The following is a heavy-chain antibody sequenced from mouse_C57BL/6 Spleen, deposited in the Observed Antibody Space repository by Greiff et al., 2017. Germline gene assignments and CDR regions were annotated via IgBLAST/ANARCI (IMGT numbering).Heavy chain of an antibody. CDR3: ARRRAYYSNYGDYAMDY. J-gene: IGHJ4*01. CDR2: INPSNGGT. CDR1: GYTFTSYW. D-gene: IGHD2-5*01. V-gene: IGHV1-53*01. Sequence: QVHVKQPGTELVKPGASVKLSCKASGYTFTSYWMHWVKQRPGQGLEWIGNINPSNGGTNYNEKFKSKATLTVDKSSSTAYMQLSSLTSEDSAVYYCARRRAYYSNYGDYAMDYWGQGTSVTVSS.